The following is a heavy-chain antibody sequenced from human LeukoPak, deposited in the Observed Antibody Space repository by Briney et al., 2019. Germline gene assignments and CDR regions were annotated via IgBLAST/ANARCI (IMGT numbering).Heavy chain of an antibody. CDR1: GYTFTSYD. D-gene: IGHD4-23*01. CDR3: ARGASTVVTSSDWFDP. V-gene: IGHV1-8*01. J-gene: IGHJ5*02. CDR2: MSPNSGNT. Sequence: ASMKVSCKASGYTFTSYDINWVRQATGQGLEWRGWMSPNSGNTGYAQKFQGRVTMTRNTSISTAYMELSSLRSEDTAVYYCARGASTVVTSSDWFDPWGQGTLVTVSS.